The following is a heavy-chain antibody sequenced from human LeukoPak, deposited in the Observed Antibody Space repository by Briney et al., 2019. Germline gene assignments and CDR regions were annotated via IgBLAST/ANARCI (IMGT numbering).Heavy chain of an antibody. V-gene: IGHV3-23*01. CDR2: ISVSGGNT. D-gene: IGHD3/OR15-3a*01. J-gene: IGHJ5*02. CDR1: GFTFTSYG. CDR3: ARRTGYPNWFDP. Sequence: GGSLRLSCAASGFTFTSYGMSWARRAPGRGREWVSAISVSGGNTNYEDSVKGRFTISRDNSKNTLYLQMNSLRAEDTAVYYCARRTGYPNWFDPWGQGTLVTVSS.